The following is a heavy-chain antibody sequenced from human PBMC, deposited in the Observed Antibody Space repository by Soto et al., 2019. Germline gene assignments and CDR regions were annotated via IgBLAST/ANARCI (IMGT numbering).Heavy chain of an antibody. CDR2: INSDGSRT. D-gene: IGHD3-22*01. CDR3: ARALTYYYDIDY. J-gene: IGHJ4*02. Sequence: GGSLRLSCAASGFTFSSYWMHWVRQAPGKGLVWVSRINSDGSRTTYADSVKGRFTISRDNAKNMLHLQMNSLRAEDTAVYYCARALTYYYDIDYWGQGTLITVSS. V-gene: IGHV3-74*01. CDR1: GFTFSSYW.